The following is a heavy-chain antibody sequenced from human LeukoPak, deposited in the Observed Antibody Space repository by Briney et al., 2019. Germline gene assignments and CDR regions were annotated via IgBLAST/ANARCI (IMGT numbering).Heavy chain of an antibody. CDR3: ARAYYDSSGFYGMDV. Sequence: ASVKVSCKASGYTFTGYYMHWVRQAPGQGLEWMGWINPNSGGTNYAQKFQGRVTMTRDTSISTAYMELSRLRSDDTAVYYCARAYYDSSGFYGMDVWGQGTTVTVSS. D-gene: IGHD3-22*01. CDR2: INPNSGGT. CDR1: GYTFTGYY. V-gene: IGHV1-2*02. J-gene: IGHJ6*02.